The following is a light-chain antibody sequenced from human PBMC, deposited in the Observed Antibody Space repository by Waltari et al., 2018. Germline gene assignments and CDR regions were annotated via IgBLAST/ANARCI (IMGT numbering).Light chain of an antibody. V-gene: IGLV2-8*01. CDR1: ISDVGGYNY. CDR2: EVS. J-gene: IGLJ1*01. CDR3: SSYAGSNNV. Sequence: QSALTQPPSASGSPGQSVTISCTGTISDVGGYNYVSWYQQHPGKTPKLMIYEVSKRPSGVPDRFSGSKSGNPASLTVSGLQAEDEADYYCSSYAGSNNVFGTGTKVTVL.